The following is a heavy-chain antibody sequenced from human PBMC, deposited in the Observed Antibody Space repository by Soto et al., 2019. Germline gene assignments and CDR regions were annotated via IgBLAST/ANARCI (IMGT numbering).Heavy chain of an antibody. CDR3: ATNYDFWSGPIEYYYYMDV. CDR1: GYTLTELS. CDR2: FDPEDGET. J-gene: IGHJ6*03. Sequence: ASVKVSCKVSGYTLTELSMHWVRQAPGKGLEWMGGFDPEDGETIYAQKFQGRVTMTEDTSTDTAYMELSSLRSEDTAVYYCATNYDFWSGPIEYYYYMDVWGKGTTVTVSS. V-gene: IGHV1-24*01. D-gene: IGHD3-3*01.